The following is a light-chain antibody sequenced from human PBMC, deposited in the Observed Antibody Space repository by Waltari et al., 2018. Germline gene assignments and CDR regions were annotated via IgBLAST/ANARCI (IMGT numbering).Light chain of an antibody. CDR3: QHYHSLPYT. CDR2: DAS. CDR1: QDITTS. Sequence: TSQATQDITTSVSWFQQKPGKAPQLLIYDASSLQAGVPSRFSGTGSGTAFSFTITSLQPEDSATYYCQHYHSLPYTFGRGTKLQIK. J-gene: IGKJ2*01. V-gene: IGKV1-33*01.